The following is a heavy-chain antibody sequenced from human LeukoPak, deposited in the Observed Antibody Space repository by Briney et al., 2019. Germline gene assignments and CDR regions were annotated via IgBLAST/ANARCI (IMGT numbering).Heavy chain of an antibody. J-gene: IGHJ6*03. CDR3: ARHKGSTVTDVYYMDV. CDR1: GGTFSSYA. CDR2: IIPIFGTA. V-gene: IGHV1-69*05. Sequence: SVKVSCKASGGTFSSYAISWVRQAPGQGLEWMGRIIPIFGTANYAQKFQDRVTITTDESTSTAYMELSSLRSEDTAVYYCARHKGSTVTDVYYMDVSGKGTTVTVSS. D-gene: IGHD4-17*01.